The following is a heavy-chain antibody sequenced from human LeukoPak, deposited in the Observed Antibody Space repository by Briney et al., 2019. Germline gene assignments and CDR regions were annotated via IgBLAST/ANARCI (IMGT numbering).Heavy chain of an antibody. V-gene: IGHV3-23*01. J-gene: IGHJ4*02. D-gene: IGHD3-3*01. Sequence: GGSLRLSCEASGFTFSAYAMTWVRQAPGMGLEWVSSIGGSGFKTYYAGSVKGRFTISRDRSKNTLYLQMNSLRAEDTAVYYCAKAHYDFWSGYYRGYFDNWGQGTMVTVSS. CDR2: IGGSGFKT. CDR3: AKAHYDFWSGYYRGYFDN. CDR1: GFTFSAYA.